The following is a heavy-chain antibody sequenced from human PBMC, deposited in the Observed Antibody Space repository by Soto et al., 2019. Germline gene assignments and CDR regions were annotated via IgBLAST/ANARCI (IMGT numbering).Heavy chain of an antibody. CDR1: GDSLSGYA. V-gene: IGHV4-34*01. Sequence: SETLSLTCDVHGDSLSGYAWSWIRQPPGKGLEWIGEITFRGVTNYHPSLKSRLSMSVDTSKTRISLNVSSVTASDTALYFCARKLEASIRHVEWFSYKWFDPWGPGTLVTVSS. CDR2: ITFRGVT. CDR3: ARKLEASIRHVEWFSYKWFDP. J-gene: IGHJ5*02. D-gene: IGHD3-9*01.